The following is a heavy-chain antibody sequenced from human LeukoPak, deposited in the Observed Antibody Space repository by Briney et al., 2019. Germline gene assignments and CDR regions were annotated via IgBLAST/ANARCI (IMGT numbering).Heavy chain of an antibody. Sequence: GASVKVSCTASGYTFTSYGISWVRQAPGQGLEWMGGIIPIFGTANYAQKFQGRVTITADESTSTAYMELSSLRSEDTAVYYCASPYHCSGGSCYSGSGAFDIWGQGTMVTVSS. D-gene: IGHD2-15*01. CDR3: ASPYHCSGGSCYSGSGAFDI. J-gene: IGHJ3*02. CDR1: GYTFTSYG. V-gene: IGHV1-69*13. CDR2: IIPIFGTA.